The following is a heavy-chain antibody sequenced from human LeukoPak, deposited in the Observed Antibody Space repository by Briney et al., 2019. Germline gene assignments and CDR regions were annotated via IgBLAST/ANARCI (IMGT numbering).Heavy chain of an antibody. D-gene: IGHD4-11*01. Sequence: GGSLRLSCAASGFTFSSHRMNWVRQAPGEGLEWVSFISSSSSYIDYADSVKGRFTISRDNAKNSLYLQMNSLRAEDTAVYYCVRDSYSNYFDYWDQGTLVTVSS. J-gene: IGHJ4*02. CDR1: GFTFSSHR. CDR3: VRDSYSNYFDY. V-gene: IGHV3-21*01. CDR2: ISSSSSYI.